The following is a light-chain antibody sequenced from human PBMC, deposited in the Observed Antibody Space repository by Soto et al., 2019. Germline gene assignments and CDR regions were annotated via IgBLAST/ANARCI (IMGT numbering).Light chain of an antibody. V-gene: IGLV2-14*01. Sequence: QSALTQPASVSGSPGQSITISCTGTSSDVGGYNFVPWYQQHPGKAPKLMIYEVSNRPSGVSNRFSGSKSGNTASLTISGLQAEDEADYYCSSYTSSTPLGYVFGTGTKVTVL. CDR1: SSDVGGYNF. CDR3: SSYTSSTPLGYV. J-gene: IGLJ1*01. CDR2: EVS.